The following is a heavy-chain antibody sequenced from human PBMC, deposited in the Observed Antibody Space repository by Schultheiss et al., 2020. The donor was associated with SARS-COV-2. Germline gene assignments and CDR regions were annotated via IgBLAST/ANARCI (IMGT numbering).Heavy chain of an antibody. V-gene: IGHV4-39*07. J-gene: IGHJ6*02. CDR3: ARGSGVPSSGMDV. Sequence: SQTLSLTCPVSGGSISSYYWGWIRQPPGKGLEWIGSIYYSGSTYYNPSLKSRVTISVDTSKNQFSLKLSSVTAADTAVYYCARGSGVPSSGMDVWGQGTTVTVSS. CDR1: GGSISSYY. D-gene: IGHD3-10*01. CDR2: IYYSGST.